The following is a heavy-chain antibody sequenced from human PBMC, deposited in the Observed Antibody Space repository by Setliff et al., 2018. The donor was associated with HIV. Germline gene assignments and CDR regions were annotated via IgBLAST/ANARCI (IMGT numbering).Heavy chain of an antibody. CDR1: GYIFTDYY. V-gene: IGHV1-2*01. D-gene: IGHD6-19*01. J-gene: IGHJ6*03. CDR3: ARRVHETSGTDMDV. CDR2: INPKNAGI. Sequence: RASVKVSCKASGYIFTDYYIHWVRQAPGQGLEWMGWINPKNAGIIVPQIFQGRVTSTRDTAISTVYMGLNRLTSDDTAIYYCARRVHETSGTDMDVWGKGTTVTVSS.